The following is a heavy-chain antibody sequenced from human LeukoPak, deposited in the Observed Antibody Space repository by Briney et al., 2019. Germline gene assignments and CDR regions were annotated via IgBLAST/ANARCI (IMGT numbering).Heavy chain of an antibody. J-gene: IGHJ4*02. Sequence: SQTLSLTCAISVDSVSSNSAAWNWVRQSSSRGLEWLGRTYYRSKWYNNYALSVKSRITIKPDTSKNQFSLQLNSVTPEDTAVYYCARLSSGAGGDFDCWGQGTLVTVSS. CDR1: VDSVSSNSAA. CDR2: TYYRSKWYN. D-gene: IGHD6-19*01. CDR3: ARLSSGAGGDFDC. V-gene: IGHV6-1*01.